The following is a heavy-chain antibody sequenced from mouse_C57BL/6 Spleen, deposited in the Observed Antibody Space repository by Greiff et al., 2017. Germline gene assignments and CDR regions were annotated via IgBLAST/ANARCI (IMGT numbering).Heavy chain of an antibody. CDR2: IDPSDSYT. CDR3: ARKATTVGNYFDY. CDR1: GYTFTSYW. V-gene: IGHV1-50*01. J-gene: IGHJ2*01. D-gene: IGHD1-1*01. Sequence: QVQLQQPGAELVKPGASVKLSCKASGYTFTSYWMQWVKQRPGQGLEWIGEIDPSDSYTNYNQKFKGKATLTVDTSSSTAYMQLSSLTSEDSAVYYCARKATTVGNYFDYWGQGTTLTVSS.